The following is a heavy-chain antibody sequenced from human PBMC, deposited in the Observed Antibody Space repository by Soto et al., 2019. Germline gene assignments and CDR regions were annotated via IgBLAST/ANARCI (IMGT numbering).Heavy chain of an antibody. V-gene: IGHV1-18*01. D-gene: IGHD2-2*01. Sequence: GASVKVSCKASGYTFTSYGISWVRQAPGQGLEWMGWISAYNGNTNYAQKLQGRVTMTTDTSTSTAYMELRSLRSDDTAVFYCAREWVGCSSTSCYAGFGITYYGMDVWGQGTTVTVSS. CDR3: AREWVGCSSTSCYAGFGITYYGMDV. J-gene: IGHJ6*02. CDR1: GYTFTSYG. CDR2: ISAYNGNT.